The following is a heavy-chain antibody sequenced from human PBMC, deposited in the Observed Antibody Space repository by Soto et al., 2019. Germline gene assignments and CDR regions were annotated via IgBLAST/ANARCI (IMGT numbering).Heavy chain of an antibody. D-gene: IGHD6-19*01. J-gene: IGHJ2*01. CDR3: ARGAYTSGWSYFWYFDL. V-gene: IGHV4-34*01. CDR1: GWSFSDYY. Sequence: QVQLQQWGAGLLKPSETLSLTCAVYGWSFSDYYWTWIRQPPGKGLEWIGEITHSGGTNYNPSLKSRVTISVDTSKNQFSLNLNSVNAADTAIYYCARGAYTSGWSYFWYFDLWGRGTLVTVSS. CDR2: ITHSGGT.